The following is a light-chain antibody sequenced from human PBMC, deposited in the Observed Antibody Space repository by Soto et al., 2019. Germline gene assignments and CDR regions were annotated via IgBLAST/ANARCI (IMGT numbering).Light chain of an antibody. Sequence: SQITQRPSCLSGCYGGRVTITCLASQTISRWLAWSPQNPGKAPKLLSYKASTLKSGVPSRCRGRGSGTEVTLTINSLKPDDFATYYCQHSNSYSDAFGHGTNVEIK. CDR2: KAS. CDR3: QHSNSYSDA. V-gene: IGKV1-5*03. CDR1: QTISRW. J-gene: IGKJ1*01.